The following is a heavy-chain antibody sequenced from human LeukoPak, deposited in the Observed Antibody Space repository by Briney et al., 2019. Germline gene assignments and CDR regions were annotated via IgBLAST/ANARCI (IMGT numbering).Heavy chain of an antibody. CDR1: GYTLTELS. V-gene: IGHV1-69*13. CDR3: AREALTGTTGDYFDY. J-gene: IGHJ4*02. D-gene: IGHD1-20*01. Sequence: ASVKVSCKVSGYTLTELSMHWVRQAPGQGLEWMGGIIPIFGTANYAQKFQGRVTITADESTSTAYMELSSLRSEDTAVYYCAREALTGTTGDYFDYWGQGTLVTVSS. CDR2: IIPIFGTA.